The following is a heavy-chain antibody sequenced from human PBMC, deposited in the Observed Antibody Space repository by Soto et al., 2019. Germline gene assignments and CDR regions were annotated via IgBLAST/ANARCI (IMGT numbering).Heavy chain of an antibody. CDR3: ASRRYYDTGAFYEGDY. V-gene: IGHV4-34*01. D-gene: IGHD3-22*01. CDR1: GASITHYY. J-gene: IGHJ4*02. Sequence: QVQVQQWGGGLLKPSETLSLTCAVSGASITHYYWGWIRQPPGKGLEWIGEVYHSGIRNYNPSFKSRISLSIVTSEDQVALGLHSATAADTAVYYWASRRYYDTGAFYEGDYWGQGSLVTVSS. CDR2: VYHSGIR.